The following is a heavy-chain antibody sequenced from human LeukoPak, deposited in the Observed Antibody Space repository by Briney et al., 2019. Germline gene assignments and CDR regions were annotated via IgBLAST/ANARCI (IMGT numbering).Heavy chain of an antibody. V-gene: IGHV3-48*03. CDR1: GFSFSTYE. CDR2: ISSSSSII. CDR3: ARVGLSGWSPGLDY. J-gene: IGHJ4*02. D-gene: IGHD6-19*01. Sequence: GGSLRLSCAASGFSFSTYEFHWVRHAPGKGLEWVSYISSSSSIIYYADSVKGRFTISRDNAKNSLYLQMNSLRAEDTAVYYCARVGLSGWSPGLDYWGQGTLVTVSS.